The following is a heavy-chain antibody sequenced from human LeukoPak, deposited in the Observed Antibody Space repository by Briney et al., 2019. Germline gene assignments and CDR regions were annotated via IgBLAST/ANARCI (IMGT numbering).Heavy chain of an antibody. CDR2: ISAYNGNT. CDR1: GYTFSAYG. Sequence: ASVKVSCKASGYTFSAYGFSWVRQAPGQGLEWMGWISAYNGNTNYAQRLQGRVTMTTDTSTSTAYMELRSLRSDGTAVYYCARGLKIDTADYWGQGTLVTVSS. D-gene: IGHD3-9*01. CDR3: ARGLKIDTADY. J-gene: IGHJ4*02. V-gene: IGHV1-18*01.